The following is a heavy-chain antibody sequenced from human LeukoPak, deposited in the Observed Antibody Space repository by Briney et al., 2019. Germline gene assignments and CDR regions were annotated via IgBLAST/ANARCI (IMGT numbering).Heavy chain of an antibody. CDR3: ARTPSGSYYGASLDY. D-gene: IGHD1-26*01. CDR1: GFTFSSYS. V-gene: IGHV3-48*01. CDR2: ISSSSSTI. Sequence: GGSLRLSCAASGFTFSSYSMNWVRQAPGKGLEWVSYISSSSSTIYYADSVKGRFTISRDNAKNSLYLQMNSLRAEDTAVYYCARTPSGSYYGASLDYWGQGTLVTVSS. J-gene: IGHJ4*02.